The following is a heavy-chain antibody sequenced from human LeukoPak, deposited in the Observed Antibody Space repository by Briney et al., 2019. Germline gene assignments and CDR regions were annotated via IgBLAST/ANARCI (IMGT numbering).Heavy chain of an antibody. CDR3: GRGRAARLDY. D-gene: IGHD6-6*01. CDR2: IHYSGST. J-gene: IGHJ4*02. V-gene: IGHV4-59*01. CDR1: GGSIRSYY. Sequence: PSETLSLTCTVSGGSIRSYYWCWIRQPPGKGLEWIGYIHYSGSTNYNPSLKSRVAISVDTPKNQFSLKLSSVTAADTAVYYRGRGRAARLDYWGQGTLVTVSS.